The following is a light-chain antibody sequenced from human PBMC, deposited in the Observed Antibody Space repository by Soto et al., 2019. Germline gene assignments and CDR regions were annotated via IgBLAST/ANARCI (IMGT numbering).Light chain of an antibody. V-gene: IGLV2-14*01. CDR3: NSYTSTSTPYV. CDR1: SSDVGGYTY. Sequence: QSALTQPASVSGSPGQSITISCTGTSSDVGGYTYVSWYQQLPGKAPKLMIYEVSNRPSGVSIRFSGSKSGNTASLTISGLRAEDKADYYCNSYTSTSTPYVFGTGTKLTVL. J-gene: IGLJ1*01. CDR2: EVS.